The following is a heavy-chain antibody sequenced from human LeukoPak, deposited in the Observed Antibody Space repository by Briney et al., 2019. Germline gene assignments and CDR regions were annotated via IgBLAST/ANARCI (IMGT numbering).Heavy chain of an antibody. J-gene: IGHJ4*02. V-gene: IGHV3-48*02. CDR2: SSTSGTTI. CDR1: GFTFSNAW. D-gene: IGHD6-13*01. CDR3: ARALPSSRYYFDY. Sequence: GGSLRLSCAASGFTFSNAWMNWVRQAPGKGLEWVSYSSTSGTTIYYADSVKGRFNISRDNAKNSLYLQMNSLRDEDTAIYYCARALPSSRYYFDYWGQGTLVTVSA.